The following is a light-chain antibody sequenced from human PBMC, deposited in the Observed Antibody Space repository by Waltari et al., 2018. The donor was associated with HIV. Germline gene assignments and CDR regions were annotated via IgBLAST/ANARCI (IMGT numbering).Light chain of an antibody. CDR1: NLGDQD. Sequence: SYVLTQTPSVSVAPNQPATVDSIGENLGDQDVHWYRQRSAQAPEVVIHDDRDRAPGIPGRIIGSNSGDMATLTIASAEAGDEAVYYCQVWGATNDWVFGGGTKLTVL. CDR2: DDR. J-gene: IGLJ3*02. V-gene: IGLV3-21*02. CDR3: QVWGATNDWV.